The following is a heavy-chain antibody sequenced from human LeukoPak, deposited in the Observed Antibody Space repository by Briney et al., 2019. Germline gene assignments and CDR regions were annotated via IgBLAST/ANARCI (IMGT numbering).Heavy chain of an antibody. Sequence: SQTLSLTCTVSGGSISSGGYYWSWIRQHPGKGLEWIGYIYYSGSTYYNPSLKSRVTISVDTSKNQFSLKLSSVTAADTAVYYCASTTVGIAAAGTRFDPWGQGILVTVSS. D-gene: IGHD6-13*01. CDR1: GGSISSGGYY. CDR2: IYYSGST. CDR3: ASTTVGIAAAGTRFDP. J-gene: IGHJ5*02. V-gene: IGHV4-31*03.